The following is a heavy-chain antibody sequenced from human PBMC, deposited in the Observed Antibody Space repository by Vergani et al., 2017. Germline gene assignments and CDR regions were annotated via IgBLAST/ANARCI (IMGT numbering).Heavy chain of an antibody. CDR1: GYNFTSYW. Sequence: EVQLVQSGAEVKKPGESLRISCKGSGYNFTSYWISWVRQMPGKGLEWMGRIDPSDSYTNYSPSFQGHVTISADKSISTAYLQWSSLKASDTAMYYCARHVYTGAGTDAFDIWGQGTTVTVSS. V-gene: IGHV5-10-1*03. CDR2: IDPSDSYT. CDR3: ARHVYTGAGTDAFDI. D-gene: IGHD1-26*01. J-gene: IGHJ3*02.